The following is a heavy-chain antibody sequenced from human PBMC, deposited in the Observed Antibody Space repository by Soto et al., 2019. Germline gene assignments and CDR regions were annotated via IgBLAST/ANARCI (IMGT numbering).Heavy chain of an antibody. V-gene: IGHV1-46*01. CDR3: ARAGSSYDLRDYYYYYGMDV. J-gene: IGHJ6*02. Sequence: ASVKVSCKASGYTFTSYYMHWVRQAPGQGLEWMGIINPSGGSTSYAQKFQGRVTMTRDTSTSTVYMELSSLRSEDTAVYYCARAGSSYDLRDYYYYYGMDVWGQGTTVTVSS. CDR1: GYTFTSYY. CDR2: INPSGGST. D-gene: IGHD5-12*01.